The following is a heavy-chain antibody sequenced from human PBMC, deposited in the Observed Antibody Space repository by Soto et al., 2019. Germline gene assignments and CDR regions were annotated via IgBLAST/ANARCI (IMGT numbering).Heavy chain of an antibody. V-gene: IGHV3-21*01. CDR3: AREGVGSSSATRDYYYGMDV. D-gene: IGHD6-6*01. J-gene: IGHJ6*02. CDR2: ISSSSSYI. CDR1: GFTFSSYS. Sequence: PGGSLRLSCAASGFTFSSYSMNWVRQAPGKGLEWVSSISSSSSYIYYADSVKGRFTISRDNAKNSLYLQMNSLRAEDTAVYYCAREGVGSSSATRDYYYGMDVWGQGTTVTVSS.